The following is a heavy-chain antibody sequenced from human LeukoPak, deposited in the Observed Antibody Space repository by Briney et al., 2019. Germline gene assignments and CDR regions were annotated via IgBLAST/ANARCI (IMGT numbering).Heavy chain of an antibody. CDR3: ARDDFSSARAFDI. V-gene: IGHV1-69*06. J-gene: IGHJ3*02. CDR1: GGTFSKYS. D-gene: IGHD6-13*01. CDR2: IIPMFVTA. Sequence: SVKVSCKASGGTFSKYSISWVRQAPGQGPEWMGGIIPMFVTANYAQKFQGRLTITADKSTSTAYMELSSLRSEDTAAYYCARDDFSSARAFDIWGQGTMVTVSS.